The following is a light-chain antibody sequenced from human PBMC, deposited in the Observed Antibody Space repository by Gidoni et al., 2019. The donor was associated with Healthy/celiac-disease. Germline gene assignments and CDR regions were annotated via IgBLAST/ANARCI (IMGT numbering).Light chain of an antibody. CDR1: SLRSYY. Sequence: SSELTQYPAVSVALGQTVRITCQGDSLRSYYASWYQQKPGQAPVLVIYGKNNRPSGIPDRFSGSSSGNTASLTITGAQAEDEADYDCNSRDSSGNHVVFGGGTKLTVL. V-gene: IGLV3-19*01. CDR2: GKN. J-gene: IGLJ2*01. CDR3: NSRDSSGNHVV.